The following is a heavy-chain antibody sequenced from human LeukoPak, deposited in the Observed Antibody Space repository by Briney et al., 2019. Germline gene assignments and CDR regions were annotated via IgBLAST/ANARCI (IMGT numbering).Heavy chain of an antibody. Sequence: GGSLRLSCAASGFTFISYGMHWVRQAPGKGLEWVAVISYDGSNKYYADSVKGRFTISRDNSKNTLYLQMNSLRAEDTAVYYCAKDSYYGSGFFDYWGQGTLVTVSS. D-gene: IGHD3-10*01. V-gene: IGHV3-30*18. CDR1: GFTFISYG. J-gene: IGHJ4*02. CDR2: ISYDGSNK. CDR3: AKDSYYGSGFFDY.